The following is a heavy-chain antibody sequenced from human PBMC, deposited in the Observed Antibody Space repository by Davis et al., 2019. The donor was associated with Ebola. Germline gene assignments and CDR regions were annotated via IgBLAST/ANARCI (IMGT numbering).Heavy chain of an antibody. CDR1: GYTFTSYY. CDR3: ARDLLWFGELLYTNWFDP. D-gene: IGHD3-10*01. J-gene: IGHJ5*02. CDR2: INPSGGST. V-gene: IGHV1-46*01. Sequence: ASVKVSCKASGYTFTSYYMHWVRQAPGQGLEWMGIINPSGGSTSYAQKFQGRVTMTRDTSTSTVYMELSSLRSEDTAVYYCARDLLWFGELLYTNWFDPWGQGTLVTVSS.